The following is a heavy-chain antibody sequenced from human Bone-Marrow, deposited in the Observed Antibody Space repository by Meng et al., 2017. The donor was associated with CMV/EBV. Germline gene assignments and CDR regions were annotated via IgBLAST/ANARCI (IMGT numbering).Heavy chain of an antibody. J-gene: IGHJ5*02. Sequence: SEPLSLTCAVSGVSISSSGYYGSWMRQPPGKGLEWIATISNGGNTYYSPSLRSRVTISADTSKNQFSLNLNFVAAADTAVYFCAVSYSGYPLASWGQGTLVTVSS. V-gene: IGHV4-39*01. CDR3: AVSYSGYPLAS. CDR1: GVSISSSGYY. D-gene: IGHD5-12*01. CDR2: ISNGGNT.